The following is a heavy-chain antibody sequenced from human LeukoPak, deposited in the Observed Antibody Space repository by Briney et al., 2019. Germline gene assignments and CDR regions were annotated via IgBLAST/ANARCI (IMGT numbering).Heavy chain of an antibody. CDR3: ARDSGYQSDFDY. D-gene: IGHD3-9*01. J-gene: IGHJ4*02. V-gene: IGHV3-74*01. CDR1: GFTFSSYW. CDR2: SDSDGSST. Sequence: GGSLRLCCAVSGFTFSSYWMHWVRQAPGKGLVWVSRSDSDGSSTSYADSVKGRFTISRDNAKNTLYLQMNSLRAEDTAVYYCARDSGYQSDFDYWGQGTLVTVSS.